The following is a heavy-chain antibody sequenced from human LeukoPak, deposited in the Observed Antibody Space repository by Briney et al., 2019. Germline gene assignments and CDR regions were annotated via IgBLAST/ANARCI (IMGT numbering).Heavy chain of an antibody. CDR2: IDSSGGT. Sequence: PSETLSLTCTVSGGSISSSTYYWGWIRQSPEKGLEWIGSIDSSGGTYYKPSLKSRVTMSVDTSKNQFSLRLSSVTAADTALYYCARLRGPLLPDYWGQGTLVTVSS. J-gene: IGHJ4*02. V-gene: IGHV4-39*01. CDR3: ARLRGPLLPDY. CDR1: GGSISSSTYY. D-gene: IGHD2/OR15-2a*01.